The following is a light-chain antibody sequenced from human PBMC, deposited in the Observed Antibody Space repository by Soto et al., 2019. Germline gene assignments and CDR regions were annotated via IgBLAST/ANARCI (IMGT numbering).Light chain of an antibody. Sequence: DIQMTQSPSSLSASVGDRVTITCQASQDISNYLNWYQQKAGKAPKLLIYDASNLETGVPSRFSGSGSGTDFTFTISSLQPEDIATYYCQQYDNPPYNFGQGTKAESK. V-gene: IGKV1-33*01. CDR3: QQYDNPPYN. CDR2: DAS. CDR1: QDISNY. J-gene: IGKJ2*01.